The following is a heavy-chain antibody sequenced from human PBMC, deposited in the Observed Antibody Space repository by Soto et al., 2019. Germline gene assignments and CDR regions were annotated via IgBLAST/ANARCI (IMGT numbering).Heavy chain of an antibody. CDR1: GFTFTKAY. V-gene: IGHV3-15*01. CDR3: ATEGGYPGSNFYGAY. J-gene: IGHJ4*02. D-gene: IGHD1-26*01. Sequence: EVPLVESGGGLVEPGGSIRLSCVASGFTFTKAYMTWVRQAPGKGLEWVGRIKGSHAGGTTDYATSVKGRFTISRDDSKNTLYLQMTSLKTEDTSVYYCATEGGYPGSNFYGAYWGQGTLVTVSS. CDR2: IKGSHAGGTT.